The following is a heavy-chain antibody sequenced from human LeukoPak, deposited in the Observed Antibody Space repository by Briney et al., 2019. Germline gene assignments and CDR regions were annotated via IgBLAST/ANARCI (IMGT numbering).Heavy chain of an antibody. Sequence: SVKVSCKASGGTFSSYAISWVRQAPGQGLELMGGIIPIFGTANYAQKFQGRVTITTDESTSTAYMELSSMRSQDTAVYYCARGPLGYYDSSGYYYYYYYYMDVWGKGTTVTVSS. V-gene: IGHV1-69*05. CDR2: IIPIFGTA. CDR1: GGTFSSYA. J-gene: IGHJ6*03. D-gene: IGHD3-22*01. CDR3: ARGPLGYYDSSGYYYYYYYYMDV.